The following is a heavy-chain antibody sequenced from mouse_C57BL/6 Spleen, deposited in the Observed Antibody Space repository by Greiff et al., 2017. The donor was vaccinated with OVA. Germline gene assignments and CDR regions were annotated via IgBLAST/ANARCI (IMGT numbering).Heavy chain of an antibody. J-gene: IGHJ3*01. CDR2: ISYDGSN. V-gene: IGHV3-6*01. CDR3: ARDFYDYDEAWFAY. D-gene: IGHD2-4*01. CDR1: GYSITSGYY. Sequence: ESGPGLVKPSQSLSLTCSVTGYSITSGYYWNWIRQFPGNKLEWMGYISYDGSNHYNPSLKNRISITRDTSKNQFFLKWNSVTTEDTATYYCARDFYDYDEAWFAYWGQGTLVTVSA.